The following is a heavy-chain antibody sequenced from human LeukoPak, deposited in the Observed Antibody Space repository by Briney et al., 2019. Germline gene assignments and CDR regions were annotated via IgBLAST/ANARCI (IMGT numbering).Heavy chain of an antibody. J-gene: IGHJ4*02. Sequence: SETLSLTCTVSGGSDRSYSWSWIRQPAGGGLEWIGHSHTSENANYHPSLKSRVTMSLDTSRNQFSLRLSSVTAADTAVYYCAASAVLGSYHYWGQGSLVSVSS. D-gene: IGHD1-26*01. CDR3: AASAVLGSYHY. V-gene: IGHV4-4*07. CDR1: GGSDRSYS. CDR2: SHTSENA.